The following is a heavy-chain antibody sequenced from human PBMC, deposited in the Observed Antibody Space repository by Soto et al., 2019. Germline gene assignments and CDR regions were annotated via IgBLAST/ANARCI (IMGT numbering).Heavy chain of an antibody. CDR3: ARVYSDSSGYYYGLFDP. Sequence: ASVKVSCKASGYTFTSYYMHWVRQAPGQGLEWMGIINPSGGSTSYAQKFQGRVTMTRDTSTSTVYMELSSLRSEDTAVYYCARVYSDSSGYYYGLFDPWGQGTLVTVSS. J-gene: IGHJ5*02. CDR2: INPSGGST. CDR1: GYTFTSYY. V-gene: IGHV1-46*03. D-gene: IGHD3-22*01.